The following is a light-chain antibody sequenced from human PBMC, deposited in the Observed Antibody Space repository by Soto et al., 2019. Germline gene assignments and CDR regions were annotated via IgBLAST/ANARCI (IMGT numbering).Light chain of an antibody. J-gene: IGLJ1*01. CDR1: RSNIGGNT. Sequence: QYVLTQPLSASGTPGQRVTISCSGSRSNIGGNTVNWYQQLPGTAPKLVIYSSNQRPSGVPDRFSGSKSDTSASLAISGLQSEDEADYFCAAWDDSLNGYVFGTGTKLTVL. CDR2: SSN. V-gene: IGLV1-44*01. CDR3: AAWDDSLNGYV.